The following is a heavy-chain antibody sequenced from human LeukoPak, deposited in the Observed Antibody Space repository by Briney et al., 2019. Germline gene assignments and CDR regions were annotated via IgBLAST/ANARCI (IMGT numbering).Heavy chain of an antibody. CDR1: GFTFSDYY. CDR2: ISSSGSTI. J-gene: IGHJ3*02. CDR3: ARDQGSPDDAFDI. V-gene: IGHV3-11*04. Sequence: GGSLRLSCAASGFTFSDYYMNWVRQAPGKGLEWVSYISSSGSTIYYADSVKGRFTISRDNAKNSLYLQMNSLRAEDTAVYYCARDQGSPDDAFDIWGQGTMVTDCS.